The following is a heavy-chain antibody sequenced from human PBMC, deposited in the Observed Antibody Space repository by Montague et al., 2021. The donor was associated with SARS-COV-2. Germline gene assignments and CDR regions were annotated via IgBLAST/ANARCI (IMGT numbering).Heavy chain of an antibody. CDR1: GGSVTSGDYY. J-gene: IGHJ3*02. D-gene: IGHD2-2*01. CDR2: IYNTGST. V-gene: IGHV4-61*08. Sequence: SETLSLTCTVSGGSVTSGDYYWAWIRQPPGKGLEWIGYIYNTGSTNYNPSLKSRVTISMDTSKNQFSLKVDSVSAAATAVYYCATEMPAYDVFDIWGQGTMVTVSS. CDR3: ATEMPAYDVFDI.